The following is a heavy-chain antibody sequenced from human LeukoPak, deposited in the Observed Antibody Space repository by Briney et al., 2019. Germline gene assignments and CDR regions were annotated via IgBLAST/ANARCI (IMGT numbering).Heavy chain of an antibody. CDR3: ARHEGGTTYDY. J-gene: IGHJ4*02. Sequence: SETLSLTCTVSVGSISSYYWSWLRQPPGKALEWIGYISYSGSTNYNASLRSRVTMSVDTSKNQFSLNLNSVTAADTAVYYCARHEGGTTYDYWGQGTLVTVSS. V-gene: IGHV4-59*08. CDR2: ISYSGST. CDR1: VGSISSYY. D-gene: IGHD4-17*01.